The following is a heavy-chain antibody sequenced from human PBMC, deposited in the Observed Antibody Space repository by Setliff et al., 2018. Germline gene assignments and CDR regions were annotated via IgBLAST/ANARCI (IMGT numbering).Heavy chain of an antibody. CDR2: IWDDGGNK. CDR3: ARSESCGSSHCSPYDY. J-gene: IGHJ4*02. Sequence: GSLRLSCAASGFTFSTYRMHWVRQAPGKGLEWVAVIWDDGGNKYHADSVKGRFTISRDNSKNTLYLQMNSLRPEDTAVYFCARSESCGSSHCSPYDYWGQGALVTVSS. V-gene: IGHV3-33*08. D-gene: IGHD3-10*01. CDR1: GFTFSTYR.